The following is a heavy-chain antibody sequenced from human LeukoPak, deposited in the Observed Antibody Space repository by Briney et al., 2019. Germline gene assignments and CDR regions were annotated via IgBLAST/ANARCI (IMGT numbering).Heavy chain of an antibody. CDR1: GGTFSSYA. CDR2: IIPIFGTA. CDR3: ARDRRRYDYYYYYMDV. Sequence: SVKVSCKASGGTFSSYAISWVRQAPGQGLEWMGGIIPIFGTANYAQKFQGRVTITADESTSTAYMELSTLRSEHTAVYYCARDRRRYDYYYYYMDVWGKGTTVTVSS. D-gene: IGHD1-14*01. J-gene: IGHJ6*03. V-gene: IGHV1-69*01.